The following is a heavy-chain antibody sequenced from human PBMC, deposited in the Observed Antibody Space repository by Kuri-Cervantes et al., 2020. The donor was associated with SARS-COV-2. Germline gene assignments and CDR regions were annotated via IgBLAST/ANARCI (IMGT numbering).Heavy chain of an antibody. D-gene: IGHD3-3*01. CDR1: GFTFSDYY. CDR2: ISSSSSYT. Sequence: GESLKISCAASGFTFSDYYMSWIRQAPGKGLEWVSYISSSSSYTNYADSVKGRFTISRDNAKNSLYLQMNSPRAEDTAVYYCARGGVGITVDYWGQGTLVTVSS. CDR3: ARGGVGITVDY. V-gene: IGHV3-11*06. J-gene: IGHJ4*02.